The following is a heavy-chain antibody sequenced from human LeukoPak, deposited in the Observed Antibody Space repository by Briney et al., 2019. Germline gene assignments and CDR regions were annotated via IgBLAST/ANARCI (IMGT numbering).Heavy chain of an antibody. V-gene: IGHV3-23*01. CDR3: AKDRRWESPHYLDS. CDR1: GFTFSSSA. D-gene: IGHD1-26*01. J-gene: IGHJ4*02. Sequence: GGSLRLSCAASGFTFSSSAMSWVRQAPGKGLEWVSGISASGGSTNYADSVRGRFTISRDNSKNTLYVQMNSLRDEDTALYYCAKDRRWESPHYLDSWGQGTLVTVSS. CDR2: ISASGGST.